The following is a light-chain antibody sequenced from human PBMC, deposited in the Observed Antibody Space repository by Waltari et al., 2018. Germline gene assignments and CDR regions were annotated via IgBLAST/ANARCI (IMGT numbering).Light chain of an antibody. J-gene: IGLJ2*01. CDR3: AAWDDSLSGLV. Sequence: QSVLTQPPSASGTPGQRVTISCSGSSSNIGSNYVYWYQQLPRTAPKLLIYRNNQGPAGGPGRFSGAKSGTSASLAISGLRAEDEADYYCAAWDDSLSGLVFGGGTKLTVL. CDR2: RNN. CDR1: SSNIGSNY. V-gene: IGLV1-47*01.